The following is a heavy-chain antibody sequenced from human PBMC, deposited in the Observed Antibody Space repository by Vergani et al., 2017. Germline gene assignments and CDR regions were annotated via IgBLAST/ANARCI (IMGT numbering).Heavy chain of an antibody. CDR3: AELYGDDGYSPC. J-gene: IGHJ4*02. CDR1: GFTLSSHA. Sequence: VQLEESGGGVVQPGRSLRLSCAGSGFTLSSHATHWVRQAPGKGLEWVSGISGHDHLTLYADSVKGRFLISRDDSKKTLYLQMSSLRVEDTAIYYCAELYGDDGYSPCWGQGTLVTVSS. D-gene: IGHD5-18*01. CDR2: ISGHDHLT. V-gene: IGHV3-23*04.